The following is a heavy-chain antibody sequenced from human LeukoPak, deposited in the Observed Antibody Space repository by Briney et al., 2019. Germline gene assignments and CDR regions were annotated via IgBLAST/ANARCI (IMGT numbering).Heavy chain of an antibody. D-gene: IGHD3-16*01. Sequence: GGSLRLSCAASGLTLSDDYMTWVRQAPGKGLESVLIMTTSGNIKSSADSVKGRFTISRDNANNILHLQMNSLRAEDTGVYYCARLTYRMMLESLSPDPYYYIDIWGNGITVTVSS. V-gene: IGHV3-69-1*02. CDR3: ARLTYRMMLESLSPDPYYYIDI. CDR1: GLTLSDDY. J-gene: IGHJ6*03. CDR2: MTTSGNIK.